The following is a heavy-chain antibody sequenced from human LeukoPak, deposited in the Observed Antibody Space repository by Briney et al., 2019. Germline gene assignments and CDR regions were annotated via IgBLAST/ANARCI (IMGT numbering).Heavy chain of an antibody. CDR1: GFTFSSYG. J-gene: IGHJ4*02. V-gene: IGHV3-30*02. CDR2: IRYDGSNK. D-gene: IGHD3-3*01. Sequence: PGGSLRLSCAASGFTFSSYGMHWVRQAPGKGLEWVAFIRYDGSNKYYADSVKGRFTISRDNSKKTLYLQMNSLRAEDMAVYYCAKDKTHDFWSGAFFDYWGQGTLVTVSS. CDR3: AKDKTHDFWSGAFFDY.